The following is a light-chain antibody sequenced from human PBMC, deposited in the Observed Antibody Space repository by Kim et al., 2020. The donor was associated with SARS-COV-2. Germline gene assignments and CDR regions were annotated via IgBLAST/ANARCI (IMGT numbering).Light chain of an antibody. Sequence: APGKTARITCGGNNNGSKSVHWYQQKPGQAPVLVIYYDSDRPSGIPERFSGSNSGNTATLTISRVEAGGEADYYCQVWDSSSDHVVFGGGTQLTVL. CDR1: NNGSKS. CDR2: YDS. CDR3: QVWDSSSDHVV. J-gene: IGLJ2*01. V-gene: IGLV3-21*04.